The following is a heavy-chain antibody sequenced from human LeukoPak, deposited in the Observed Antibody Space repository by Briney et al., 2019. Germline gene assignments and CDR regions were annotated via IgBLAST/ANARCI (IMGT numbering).Heavy chain of an antibody. CDR2: IWYDGSNK. V-gene: IGHV3-30*02. J-gene: IGHJ3*02. Sequence: GGSLRLSCAASGFTFSSYGMHWVRQAPGKGLEWVAAIWYDGSNKYYADSVKGRFTISRDNSKNTLYLQMNSLRAEDTAVYYCSSYASYDSSGLDAFDIWGQGTMVTVSS. CDR3: SSYASYDSSGLDAFDI. D-gene: IGHD3-22*01. CDR1: GFTFSSYG.